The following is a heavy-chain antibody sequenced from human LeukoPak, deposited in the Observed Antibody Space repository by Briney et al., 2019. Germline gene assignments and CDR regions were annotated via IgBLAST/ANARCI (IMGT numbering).Heavy chain of an antibody. CDR3: ARAPPWWEPLGVNYFDY. Sequence: SGGSLRLSCAGSGFTFSGYSLNWVRQAPGKGLEWVSSITSSGSSMYYADSVKGRFTISRDNAKNSLYLQMNSLRAEDTAVYYCARAPPWWEPLGVNYFDYWGQGTLVTVSS. V-gene: IGHV3-21*01. J-gene: IGHJ4*02. D-gene: IGHD1-26*01. CDR2: ITSSGSSM. CDR1: GFTFSGYS.